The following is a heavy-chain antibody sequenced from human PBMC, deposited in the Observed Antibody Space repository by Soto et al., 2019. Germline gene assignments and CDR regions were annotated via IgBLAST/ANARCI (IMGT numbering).Heavy chain of an antibody. J-gene: IGHJ5*02. CDR3: ASLGGRQDEISWFDP. CDR2: ISGSGGST. CDR1: GFTFSSYA. V-gene: IGHV3-23*01. Sequence: HPGGSLRLSCAASGFTFSSYAMSWVRQAPGKGLEWVSAISGSGGSTYYADSVKGRFTISRDNSKNTLYLQMNSLRAEDTAVYYCASLGGRQDEISWFDPWGQGTLVTVSS. D-gene: IGHD3-10*01.